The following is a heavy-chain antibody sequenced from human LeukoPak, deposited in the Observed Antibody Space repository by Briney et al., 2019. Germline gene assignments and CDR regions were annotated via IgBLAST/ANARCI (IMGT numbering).Heavy chain of an antibody. Sequence: GGSLRLSCAASGXTFKTYWMHWVRQAPGKGLVWVSHSNSDGSSTSYADSVRGRFTISRDNAKNTLYLQMNSLRAEDTAVYYCARDLKGPVNDVFDMWGQGTMVTVSS. D-gene: IGHD4-23*01. CDR2: SNSDGSST. J-gene: IGHJ3*02. CDR3: ARDLKGPVNDVFDM. V-gene: IGHV3-74*01. CDR1: GXTFKTYW.